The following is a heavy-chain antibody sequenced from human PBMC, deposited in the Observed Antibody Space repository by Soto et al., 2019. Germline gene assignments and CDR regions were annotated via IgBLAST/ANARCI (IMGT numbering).Heavy chain of an antibody. CDR2: INPNNGVT. CDR1: GYMFTGFY. V-gene: IGHV1-2*02. Sequence: GASVKVSCKASGYMFTGFYLHWVRQAPGQGLEWMGWINPNNGVTIYAKNFQGRVTMTRDSSISTAYMELSSLRSDDTAVYFCAAAAIPVAGRHPDFWGQGTVVTVSS. CDR3: AAAAIPVAGRHPDF. J-gene: IGHJ4*02. D-gene: IGHD6-19*01.